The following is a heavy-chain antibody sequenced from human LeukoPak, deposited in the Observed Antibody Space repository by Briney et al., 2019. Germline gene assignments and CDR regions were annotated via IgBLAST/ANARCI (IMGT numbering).Heavy chain of an antibody. V-gene: IGHV4-39*01. D-gene: IGHD1-26*01. CDR3: ATFHSGSYWGGYNWFDP. CDR2: IYFTGST. CDR1: GGSISSNNYY. J-gene: IGHJ5*02. Sequence: SETLSLTCTVPGGSISSNNYYWGWIRQPPGKGLEWIANIYFTGSTYYSPFLKSRVTISVDTSKNQFSLKLSSVTAADTAVYYCATFHSGSYWGGYNWFDPWGQGTLVTVSS.